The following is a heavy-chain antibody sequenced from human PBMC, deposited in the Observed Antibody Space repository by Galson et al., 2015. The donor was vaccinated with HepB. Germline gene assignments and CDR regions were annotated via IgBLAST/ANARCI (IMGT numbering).Heavy chain of an antibody. V-gene: IGHV3-23*01. Sequence: SLRLSCAASGFTFNTYAMSWVRQAPGKGLEWVSDISGSGGNTYYADSVKGRFTISRDNSKNTLYLQMNSLRAEDTAVYYCAQSVGYSYGSEYFQHWGQGTLVNVSS. CDR1: GFTFNTYA. D-gene: IGHD5-18*01. CDR3: AQSVGYSYGSEYFQH. J-gene: IGHJ1*01. CDR2: ISGSGGNT.